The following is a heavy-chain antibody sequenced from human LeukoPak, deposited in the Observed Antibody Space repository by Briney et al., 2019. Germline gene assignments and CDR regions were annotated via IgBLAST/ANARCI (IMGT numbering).Heavy chain of an antibody. CDR1: GGSISSSSYY. Sequence: SETLSLTCTVSGGSISSSSYYWGWIRQPPGKGLEWIGSIYYSGSTYYNPSLKGRVTIPVDTSKNQFSLKLSSVTAADTAVYYCARDLVGSGWYPSGWFDPWGQGTLVTVSS. CDR3: ARDLVGSGWYPSGWFDP. D-gene: IGHD6-19*01. J-gene: IGHJ5*02. V-gene: IGHV4-39*07. CDR2: IYYSGST.